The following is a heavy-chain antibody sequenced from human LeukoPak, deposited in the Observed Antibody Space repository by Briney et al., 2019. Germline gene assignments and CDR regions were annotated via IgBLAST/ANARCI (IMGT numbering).Heavy chain of an antibody. CDR1: GFTFSSYS. CDR2: ISSSSSYI. Sequence: GGSLRLSCAASGFTFSSYSMNWVRQAPGKGLEWVSSISSSSSYIYYADSVKGRFTISRDNAKNSLYLQMNSLRAEDTAVYYCARDGRQWLVRGYFDYWGREPWSPSPQ. CDR3: ARDGRQWLVRGYFDY. D-gene: IGHD6-19*01. V-gene: IGHV3-21*01. J-gene: IGHJ4*02.